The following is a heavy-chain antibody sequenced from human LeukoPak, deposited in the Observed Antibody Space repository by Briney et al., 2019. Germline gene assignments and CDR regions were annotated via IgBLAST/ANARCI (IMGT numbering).Heavy chain of an antibody. D-gene: IGHD6-13*01. CDR1: GGSVNSGNYY. Sequence: SETLSLTCTVSGGSVNSGNYYWSWIRQPPGKGLEWIGYIYYSGSTNYNPSLKSRVTISVDTSKNQFSLKLSSVTAADTAVYYCASEGAGTFDYWGQGTLVTVSS. J-gene: IGHJ4*02. V-gene: IGHV4-61*01. CDR2: IYYSGST. CDR3: ASEGAGTFDY.